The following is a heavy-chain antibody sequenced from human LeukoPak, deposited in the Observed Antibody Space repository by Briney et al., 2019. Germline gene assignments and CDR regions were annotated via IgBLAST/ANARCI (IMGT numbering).Heavy chain of an antibody. V-gene: IGHV3-9*03. CDR2: ISWNSGSI. CDR1: GFTFDDYA. CDR3: AKAFAYSSSWAESYFDY. Sequence: GGSLRLSCAASGFTFDDYAMHWVRQAPGKGLEWVSGISWNSGSIGYAGSVKGRFTISRDNAKNSLYLQMNSLRAEDMALYYCAKAFAYSSSWAESYFDYWGQGTLVTVSS. J-gene: IGHJ4*02. D-gene: IGHD6-13*01.